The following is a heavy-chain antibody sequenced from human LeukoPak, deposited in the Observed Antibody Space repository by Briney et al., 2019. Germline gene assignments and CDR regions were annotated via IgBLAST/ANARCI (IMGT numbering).Heavy chain of an antibody. J-gene: IGHJ4*02. V-gene: IGHV1-8*01. D-gene: IGHD3-9*01. CDR2: MNPNSGNT. CDR3: ARVVPEDVLTGYNDY. CDR1: EYTFTSYD. Sequence: ASVKVSCKASEYTFTSYDINWVRQATGQGLEWMGWMNPNSGNTGYAQKFHGRLTMTTDTSTSTAYMEMTSLRSDDTAVYFCARVVPEDVLTGYNDYWGQGTLVTVPS.